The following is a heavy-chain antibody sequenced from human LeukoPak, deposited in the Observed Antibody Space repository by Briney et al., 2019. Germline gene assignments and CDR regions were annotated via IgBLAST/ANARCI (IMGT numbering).Heavy chain of an antibody. V-gene: IGHV4-34*01. Sequence: SETLSLTCAVYGGSFSGYYWSWSRQPPGKGLEWIGEINHSGSANYNPSLKSRVTISVDTSKNQFSLKLSSVPAADTAVYYCARSQSARRNWFDPWGQGTLVTVSS. CDR2: INHSGSA. J-gene: IGHJ5*02. CDR3: ARSQSARRNWFDP. CDR1: GGSFSGYY.